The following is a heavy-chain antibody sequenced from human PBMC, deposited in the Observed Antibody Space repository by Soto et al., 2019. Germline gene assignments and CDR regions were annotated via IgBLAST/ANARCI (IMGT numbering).Heavy chain of an antibody. CDR1: GGSISSYY. CDR2: IYYSGST. CDR3: ARDRTAMVLAYGMDV. Sequence: QVQLQESGPGLVKPSETLSLTCTVSGGSISSYYWSWIRQPPGKGLEWIGYIYYSGSTNYNPSLKSRVTISVDTSKNQFSLKLSSVTAADTAVYYCARDRTAMVLAYGMDVWGQGTTVTVSS. D-gene: IGHD5-18*01. V-gene: IGHV4-59*01. J-gene: IGHJ6*02.